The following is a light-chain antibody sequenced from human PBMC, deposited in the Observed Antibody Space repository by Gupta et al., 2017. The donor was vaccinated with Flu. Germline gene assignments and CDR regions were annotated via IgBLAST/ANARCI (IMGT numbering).Light chain of an antibody. CDR2: GAL. CDR1: HSIRSN. CDR3: QQYDKRPPWT. J-gene: IGKJ1*01. Sequence: ETASLSCRASHSIRSNYAWYQQRPGQAPTLLIHGALTWATCIPARFSGSRSGTEFTLTNNSLQSEEVAGDYCQQYDKRPPWTFGQGTKVEIK. V-gene: IGKV3-15*01.